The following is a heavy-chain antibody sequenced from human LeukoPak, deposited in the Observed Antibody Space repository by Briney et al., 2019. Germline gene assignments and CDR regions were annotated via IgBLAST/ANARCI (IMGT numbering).Heavy chain of an antibody. V-gene: IGHV3-21*01. CDR1: GFTFSSYS. J-gene: IGHJ4*02. Sequence: GGSLRLSCAASGFTFSSYSMNWVRQAPGKGLEWVSSISSSSSYIYYADPVKGRFTISRDNAKNSLYLQMSSLRAEDTAVYYCARDQVDTAMVNDYWGQGALVTVSS. D-gene: IGHD5-18*01. CDR3: ARDQVDTAMVNDY. CDR2: ISSSSSYI.